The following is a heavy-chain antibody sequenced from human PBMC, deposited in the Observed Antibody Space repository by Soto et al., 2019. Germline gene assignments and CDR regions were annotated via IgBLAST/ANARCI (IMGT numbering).Heavy chain of an antibody. J-gene: IGHJ4*02. CDR2: LSGSGGST. CDR1: GFTFSSYA. CDR3: AKERDFWCGPWDY. Sequence: PGGSLRLSCAASGFTFSSYAMSWVRQAPGKGLEWVTALSGSGGSTYYADSVKGRFTISRDNSKNTLYLQMNSLSAEDLAVYYCAKERDFWCGPWDYWGQGTLVTVSS. D-gene: IGHD3-3*01. V-gene: IGHV3-23*01.